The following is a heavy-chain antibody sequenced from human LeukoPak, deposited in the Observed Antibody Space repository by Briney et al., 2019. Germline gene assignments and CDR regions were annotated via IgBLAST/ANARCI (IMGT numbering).Heavy chain of an antibody. Sequence: GGSLRLSCAASGFTFSSYAMSWVRQAPGKGLEWVSAISGSGGSTYYADSMKGRFTISRDNSKNTLYLQMNSLRAEDTAVYYCAKVILRYYDILTGYTSFDYWGQGTLVTVSS. V-gene: IGHV3-23*01. D-gene: IGHD3-9*01. CDR3: AKVILRYYDILTGYTSFDY. CDR2: ISGSGGST. J-gene: IGHJ4*02. CDR1: GFTFSSYA.